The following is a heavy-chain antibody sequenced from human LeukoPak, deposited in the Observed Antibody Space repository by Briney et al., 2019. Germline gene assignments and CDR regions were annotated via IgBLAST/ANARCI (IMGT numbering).Heavy chain of an antibody. CDR3: IRYGYNLLEYSQH. Sequence: GGSLRLSCAASGFTFSGSAMHWVRQASGKGPEWVGRIRSKANSYATAYAASVKGRFTISRDDSKNTAYLQMNSLKTEDTAMYYCIRYGYNLLEYSQHWGQGTLVTVSS. V-gene: IGHV3-73*01. CDR1: GFTFSGSA. J-gene: IGHJ1*01. D-gene: IGHD5-24*01. CDR2: IRSKANSYAT.